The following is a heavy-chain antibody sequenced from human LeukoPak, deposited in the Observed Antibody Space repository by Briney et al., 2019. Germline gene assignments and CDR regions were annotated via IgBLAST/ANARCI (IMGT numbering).Heavy chain of an antibody. V-gene: IGHV4-30-4*08. J-gene: IGHJ3*02. CDR3: ARSPFAGLHGTFDVWGHGTI. D-gene: IGHD2/OR15-2a*01. CDR1: GGSLSSGDSY. CDR2: IYYTGST. Sequence: SSQTLSLTCTVSGGSLSSGDSYWSWIRQPPGKGLEWVGYIYYTGSTYYNPSLKSRITISVDTSKNQFSLKLTSVTAADTAVYYCARSPFAGLHGTFDVWGHGTIWGHGTMVTVSS.